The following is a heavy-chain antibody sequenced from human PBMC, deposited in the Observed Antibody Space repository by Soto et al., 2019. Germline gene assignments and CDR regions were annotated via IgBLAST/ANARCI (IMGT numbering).Heavy chain of an antibody. D-gene: IGHD3-10*01. V-gene: IGHV3-21*01. J-gene: IGHJ6*02. CDR3: ASMASMIRDYGMDV. CDR1: GLTFSSYS. CDR2: IITDNRYI. Sequence: DVQLVESGGGLVKPGGSLRLSCAASGLTFSSYSMNWVRQAPGKGLEWVSSIITDNRYIYYTDSVKGRFTISRDNAKKSLYLEMNSLRAEDTAVYSCASMASMIRDYGMDVWGQGTTVTVSS.